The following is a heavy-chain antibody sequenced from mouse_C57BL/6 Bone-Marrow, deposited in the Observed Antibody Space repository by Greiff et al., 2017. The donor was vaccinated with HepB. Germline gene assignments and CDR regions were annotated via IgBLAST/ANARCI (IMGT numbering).Heavy chain of an antibody. D-gene: IGHD1-1*02. CDR1: GFTFSDAW. CDR3: TRGGVERDFDY. V-gene: IGHV6-6*01. Sequence: EVQRVESGGGLVQPGGSMKLSCAASGFTFSDAWMDWVRQSPEKGLEWVAEIRNKANNHATYYAESVKGRFTISRDDSKSSVYLQMNSLRAEDTGIYYCTRGGVERDFDYWGQGTTLTVSS. J-gene: IGHJ2*01. CDR2: IRNKANNHAT.